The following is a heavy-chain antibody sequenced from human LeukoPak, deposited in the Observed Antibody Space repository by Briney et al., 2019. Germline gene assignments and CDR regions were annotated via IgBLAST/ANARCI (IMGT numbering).Heavy chain of an antibody. CDR2: IYYSGST. CDR1: GGSISSSSYY. Sequence: PSEPLSLTCTVSGGSISSSSYYWGWIRQPPGKGLEWIGSIYYSGSTYYNPSLKSRVTISVDTSKNQFSLKLSSVTAADTAVYYCARQELWFDPWGQGTLVTVSS. D-gene: IGHD1-7*01. CDR3: ARQELWFDP. V-gene: IGHV4-39*01. J-gene: IGHJ5*02.